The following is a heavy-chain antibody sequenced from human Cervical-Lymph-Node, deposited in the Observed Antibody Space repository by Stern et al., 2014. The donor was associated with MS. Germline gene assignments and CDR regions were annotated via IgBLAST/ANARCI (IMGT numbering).Heavy chain of an antibody. CDR1: GFTFSSYT. CDR3: ARDYGGESGVAGF. CDR2: ISPTGIHN. D-gene: IGHD6-19*01. J-gene: IGHJ4*02. V-gene: IGHV3-21*01. Sequence: VQLVDSGGGLVKSGGSXRLSCXXSGFTFSSYTMNWVRQAPGKGLEWVSSISPTGIHNFHADSVKGRFTISRDNAKNSLYLQMNSLRAEDTAVYYCARDYGGESGVAGFWGQGTLVTVSS.